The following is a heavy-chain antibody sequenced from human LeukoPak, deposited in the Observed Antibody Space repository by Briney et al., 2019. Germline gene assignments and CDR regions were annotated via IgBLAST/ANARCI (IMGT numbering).Heavy chain of an antibody. Sequence: ASVKVSCKASGYTFTSYGISWVRQAPGQGLEWMGWISAYNGNTNYAQKLQGRVTMTTDTSTSTAYMELRSLRSDDTAVYYCARWANGGNYYYYGMDVWGQGTTVTVSS. CDR3: ARWANGGNYYYYGMDV. V-gene: IGHV1-18*01. CDR1: GYTFTSYG. CDR2: ISAYNGNT. J-gene: IGHJ6*02. D-gene: IGHD3-16*01.